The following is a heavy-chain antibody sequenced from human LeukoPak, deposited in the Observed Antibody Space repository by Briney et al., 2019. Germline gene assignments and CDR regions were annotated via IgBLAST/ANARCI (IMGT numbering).Heavy chain of an antibody. CDR2: IYHSGST. V-gene: IGHV4-59*12. J-gene: IGHJ4*02. CDR3: ARGGNFWSGYPYYFDY. D-gene: IGHD3-3*01. CDR1: GGSISGYY. Sequence: SETLSLTCTVSGGSISGYYWSWIRQPPGKGLEWIGYIYHSGSTYYNPSLKSRVTISVDRSKNQFSLKLSSVTAADTAVYYCARGGNFWSGYPYYFDYWGQGTLVSVSS.